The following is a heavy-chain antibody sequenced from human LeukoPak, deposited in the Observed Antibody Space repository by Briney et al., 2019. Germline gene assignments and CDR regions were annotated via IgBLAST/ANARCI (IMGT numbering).Heavy chain of an antibody. CDR1: GFTFDDYA. CDR2: ISGDGGST. V-gene: IGHV3-43*02. J-gene: IGHJ4*02. D-gene: IGHD2-21*02. CDR3: AKDTGYCGGDCYWGNFDY. Sequence: GGSLRLSCAASGFTFDDYAMHWVRQAPGKGLEWVSLISGDGGSTYYADSVKGRFTISRDNSKNSLYLQMNSLRTEDTALYYCAKDTGYCGGDCYWGNFDYWGQGTLVTVSS.